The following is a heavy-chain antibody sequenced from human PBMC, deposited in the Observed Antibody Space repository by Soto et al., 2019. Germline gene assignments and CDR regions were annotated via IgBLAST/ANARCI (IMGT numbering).Heavy chain of an antibody. Sequence: QVLLVESGGGGVQPGKSLRLSCAASGFPFSNSGMHWVRQAPGKGLEWVSSIWYDGTNENYIDPVKGRFTISRDNSGNTLYLQMTNLRFEDTAIYFCARALFWRGPLEFWGQGTLVTVSS. D-gene: IGHD3-3*01. CDR2: IWYDGTNE. CDR3: ARALFWRGPLEF. J-gene: IGHJ4*02. CDR1: GFPFSNSG. V-gene: IGHV3-33*01.